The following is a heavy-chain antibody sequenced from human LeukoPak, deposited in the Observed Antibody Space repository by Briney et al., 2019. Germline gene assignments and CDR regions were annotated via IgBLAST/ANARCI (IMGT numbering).Heavy chain of an antibody. Sequence: GGSLRLSCAASGFTFSSYGMHWVRQAPGKGLEWVAVISYDGSNKYVDSVKGRFTISRDNSKNTLYLQMNSLRAEDTAVYYCARDWTSSSWYQIPPYYYYGMDVWGQGTTVTVSS. D-gene: IGHD6-13*01. CDR3: ARDWTSSSWYQIPPYYYYGMDV. CDR2: ISYDGSNK. V-gene: IGHV3-30*03. J-gene: IGHJ6*02. CDR1: GFTFSSYG.